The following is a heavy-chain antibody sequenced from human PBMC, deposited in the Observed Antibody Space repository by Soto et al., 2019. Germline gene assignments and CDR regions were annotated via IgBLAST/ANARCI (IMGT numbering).Heavy chain of an antibody. V-gene: IGHV3-21*01. CDR3: ARESGYYTYGMDV. CDR2: ISSSSSYI. CDR1: GFTFSSYS. D-gene: IGHD3-3*01. Sequence: EVQLVESGGGLVKPGGSLRLSCAASGFTFSSYSMNWVRQAPGKGLEWVSSISSSSSYIYYADSVKGRFTISRDNAKNSLYLQTNSLRAEDTAVYYCARESGYYTYGMDVWGQGTTVTVSS. J-gene: IGHJ6*02.